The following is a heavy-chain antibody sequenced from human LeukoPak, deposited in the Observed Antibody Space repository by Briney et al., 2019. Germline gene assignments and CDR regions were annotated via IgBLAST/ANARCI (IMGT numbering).Heavy chain of an antibody. CDR3: ARYDYGGILFDY. CDR2: IYYSGST. CDR1: GGSISSGDYY. V-gene: IGHV4-30-4*08. Sequence: PSETLSLTCTVSGGSISSGDYYWSWIRQPPGKGLEWIGYIYYSGSTYYNPSLKSRVTISADTSKNRFSLKLSSVTAADTAVYYCARYDYGGILFDYWGQGTLVTVSS. J-gene: IGHJ4*02. D-gene: IGHD4-23*01.